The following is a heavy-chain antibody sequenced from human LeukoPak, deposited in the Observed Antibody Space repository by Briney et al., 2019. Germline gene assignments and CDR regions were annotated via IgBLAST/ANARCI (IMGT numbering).Heavy chain of an antibody. CDR3: ARETGPGSYYVYYFDD. D-gene: IGHD3-10*01. V-gene: IGHV4-38-2*02. CDR2: IYHSGST. CDR1: GYSISSGYY. Sequence: SETLSLTCTVSGYSISSGYYWGWIRQPPGKGLEWIGSIYHSGSTYYNPSLKSRVTISVDTSKNHFSLKLTSVTAADTAVYYCARETGPGSYYVYYFDDWGQGTLVTVSS. J-gene: IGHJ4*02.